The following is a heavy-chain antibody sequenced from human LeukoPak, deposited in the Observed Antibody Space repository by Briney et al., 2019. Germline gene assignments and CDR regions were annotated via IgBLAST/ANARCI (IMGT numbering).Heavy chain of an antibody. CDR3: ARGTPDCSGSCYLAFDI. Sequence: SETLSLTCTVSGGSISSYYWSWIRQPAGKGLEWIGRIYTSGSTNYNPSLKSRVTMSVDTSKNQFSLKLSSVTAADTAVYYCARGTPDCSGSCYLAFDIWGQGTMVTVSS. D-gene: IGHD2-15*01. CDR2: IYTSGST. V-gene: IGHV4-4*07. CDR1: GGSISSYY. J-gene: IGHJ3*02.